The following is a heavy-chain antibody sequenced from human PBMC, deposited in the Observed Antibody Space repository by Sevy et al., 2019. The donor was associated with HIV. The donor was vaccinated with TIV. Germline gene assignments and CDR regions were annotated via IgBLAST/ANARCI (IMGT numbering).Heavy chain of an antibody. V-gene: IGHV3-9*01. D-gene: IGHD2-15*01. CDR1: GFPFHDYA. Sequence: GGSLRLSCAASGFPFHDYAMHWVRQAPGKGLEWVAGISWNRGSIGYGDSVKGRFTISRDSGKESVYLQMNSLRPEDTATYFCVKDLHRGCDGINCYSYYYYFYGLDAWGQGTTVTVSS. CDR2: ISWNRGSI. J-gene: IGHJ6*02. CDR3: VKDLHRGCDGINCYSYYYYFYGLDA.